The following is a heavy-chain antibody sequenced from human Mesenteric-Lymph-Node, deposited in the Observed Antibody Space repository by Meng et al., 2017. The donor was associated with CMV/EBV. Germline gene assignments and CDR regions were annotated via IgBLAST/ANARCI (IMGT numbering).Heavy chain of an antibody. CDR2: ISSSSSYI. D-gene: IGHD2-8*02. CDR3: ARDRGAGYCTGTTCYPGGDFDY. J-gene: IGHJ4*02. V-gene: IGHV3-21*01. CDR1: GFTFSSYS. Sequence: GESLKISCAASGFTFSSYSMNWVRQAPGKGLEWVSSISSSSSYIYYADSVKGRFTISRDNAKNSLYLQMNSLRAEDTAVYYCARDRGAGYCTGTTCYPGGDFDYWGQGTLVTVSS.